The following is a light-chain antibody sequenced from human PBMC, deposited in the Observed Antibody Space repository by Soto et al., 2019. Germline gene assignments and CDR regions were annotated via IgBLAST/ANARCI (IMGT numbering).Light chain of an antibody. V-gene: IGKV3-15*01. CDR2: GAS. CDR1: QSVSSN. CDR3: QQYTNWPET. J-gene: IGKJ2*01. Sequence: EIVMTQSPATLSVSPGERAALSCRASQSVSSNLAWYQQKPGQAPRLLIYGASTRATGIPARFSGSGSGTEFTLTIAGLQSEDFAVYYCQQYTNWPETFGQGTKLEIK.